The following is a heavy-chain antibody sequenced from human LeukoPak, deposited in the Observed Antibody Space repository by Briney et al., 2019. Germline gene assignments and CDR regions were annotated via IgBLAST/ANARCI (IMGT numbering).Heavy chain of an antibody. CDR3: ATITGSYYKPDS. V-gene: IGHV3-33*01. CDR2: IYYDGSDK. CDR1: GLTFRNYG. J-gene: IGHJ4*02. Sequence: PGGSLRLSCTASGLTFRNYGMHWVRQAPGKGLEWVALIYYDGSDKYYADSVKGRFTISRDNSKNILYLQMNSLRAEDTAVYYCATITGSYYKPDSWGQGTLVTVSS. D-gene: IGHD3-10*01.